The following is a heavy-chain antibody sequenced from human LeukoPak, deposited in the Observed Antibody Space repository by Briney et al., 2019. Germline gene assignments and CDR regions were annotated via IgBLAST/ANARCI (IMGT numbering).Heavy chain of an antibody. D-gene: IGHD2-15*01. Sequence: ASVKVSCKASGGTFSSYAISWVRQAPGQGLEWMGRIIPILGIANYAQKFQGRVTITADKSTSTAYMELSSLRSEDTAVYYCARGPVVVVAATYYYYGMDVWGQGTTVTVSS. V-gene: IGHV1-69*04. J-gene: IGHJ6*02. CDR2: IIPILGIA. CDR1: GGTFSSYA. CDR3: ARGPVVVVAATYYYYGMDV.